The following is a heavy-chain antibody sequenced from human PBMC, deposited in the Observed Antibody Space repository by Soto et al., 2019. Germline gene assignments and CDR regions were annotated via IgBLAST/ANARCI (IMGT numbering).Heavy chain of an antibody. Sequence: QVQLVESGGGVVQPGRSLRLSCAASGFTFSSYAMHWVRQAPGKGLEWVAVISYDGSNKYYADSVKGRFTISRDNSKNTLYLQMNSLRAEDTAVYYCARSRIAVAAPFDYWGQGTLVTVSS. CDR2: ISYDGSNK. CDR1: GFTFSSYA. D-gene: IGHD6-19*01. V-gene: IGHV3-30-3*01. CDR3: ARSRIAVAAPFDY. J-gene: IGHJ4*02.